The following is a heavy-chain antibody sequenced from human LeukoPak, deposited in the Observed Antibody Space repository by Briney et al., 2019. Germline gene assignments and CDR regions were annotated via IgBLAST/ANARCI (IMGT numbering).Heavy chain of an antibody. J-gene: IGHJ4*02. V-gene: IGHV5-51*01. CDR2: IYPGDSDT. CDR3: ARSPDSIFGAFDY. CDR1: GYSFTSYW. Sequence: GESLKISCKGSGYSFTSYWIGWVRQMPGKGLEWMGIIYPGDSDTRYSPSIQGQVTISADKSISTAYLQWSSLKASDTAMYYCARSPDSIFGAFDYWGQGTLVTVFS. D-gene: IGHD3-3*01.